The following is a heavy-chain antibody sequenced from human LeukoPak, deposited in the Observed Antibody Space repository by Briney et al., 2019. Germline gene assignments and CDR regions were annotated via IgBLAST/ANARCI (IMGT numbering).Heavy chain of an antibody. CDR2: ISGSGGNT. J-gene: IGHJ4*02. CDR3: AREAYYGSGRSRQPSPV. Sequence: GGSLRLSCAASGFTFSSYAMSWVRQAPGKGLEWVSAISGSGGNTYYADFVKGRFTISRDNSKDTLYLQMISLRIEDTAVYYCAREAYYGSGRSRQPSPVWGQGTLVTVSS. V-gene: IGHV3-23*01. D-gene: IGHD3-10*01. CDR1: GFTFSSYA.